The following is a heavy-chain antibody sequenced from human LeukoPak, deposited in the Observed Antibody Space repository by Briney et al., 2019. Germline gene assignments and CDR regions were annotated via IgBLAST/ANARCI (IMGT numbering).Heavy chain of an antibody. Sequence: PGGSLRLSCAASGFTFSSYSMNWVRQAPGKGLEWVSSISSSSSYIYYADSVKGRFTISRDNSKNTLYLQMNSLRAEDTAVYYCARDPPPIVVVPAASPDAFDIWGQGTMVTVSS. CDR2: ISSSSSYI. V-gene: IGHV3-21*01. D-gene: IGHD2-2*01. CDR1: GFTFSSYS. J-gene: IGHJ3*02. CDR3: ARDPPPIVVVPAASPDAFDI.